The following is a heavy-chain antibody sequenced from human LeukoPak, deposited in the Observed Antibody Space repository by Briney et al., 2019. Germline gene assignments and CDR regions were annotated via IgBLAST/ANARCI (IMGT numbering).Heavy chain of an antibody. CDR3: ARDLSYDYVWGSYENYYFDY. CDR1: FSFQSYG. V-gene: IGHV3-48*01. D-gene: IGHD3-16*01. CDR2: ISSSSSTI. J-gene: IGHJ4*02. Sequence: GGSLRLSCAAGFSFQSYGMAWVRQAPGKGLEWVSYISSSSSTIYYADSVKGRFTISRDNAKNSLYLQMNSLRAEDTAVYYCARDLSYDYVWGSYENYYFDYWGQGTLVTVSS.